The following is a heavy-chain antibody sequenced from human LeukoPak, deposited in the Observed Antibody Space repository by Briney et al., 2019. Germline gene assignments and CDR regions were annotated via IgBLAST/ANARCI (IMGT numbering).Heavy chain of an antibody. J-gene: IGHJ6*02. CDR3: AREYGSSTSYYYYGMDV. CDR1: GFTFSSYG. V-gene: IGHV1-46*01. CDR2: INPSGGST. D-gene: IGHD6-6*01. Sequence: SCAASGFTFSSYGMHWVRQAPGQGLEWMGIINPSGGSTSYAQKFQGRVTMTRDTSTSTVYMELSSLRSEDTAVYYCAREYGSSTSYYYYGMDVWGQGTTVTVSS.